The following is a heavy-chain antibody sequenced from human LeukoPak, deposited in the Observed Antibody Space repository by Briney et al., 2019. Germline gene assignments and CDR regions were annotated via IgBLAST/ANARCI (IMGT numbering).Heavy chain of an antibody. D-gene: IGHD3-10*01. J-gene: IGHJ4*02. CDR1: GFTFSSSW. CDR3: AKELLWFGELYPFEF. V-gene: IGHV3-7*01. Sequence: GGSLRLSCVASGFTFSSSWMTWVRQAPGMGLERVANIKADGSGKYYVDSVRGRFSISRDNAKNSLYLELNSLRAEDTGVYYCAKELLWFGELYPFEFWGQGTLVTVSS. CDR2: IKADGSGK.